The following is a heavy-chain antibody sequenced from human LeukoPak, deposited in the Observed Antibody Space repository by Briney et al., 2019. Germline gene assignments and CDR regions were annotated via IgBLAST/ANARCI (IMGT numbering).Heavy chain of an antibody. CDR3: AELGITMIGGV. J-gene: IGHJ6*04. V-gene: IGHV3-9*01. CDR1: GFSFDDYG. Sequence: GGSLRLSCAASGFSFDDYGMYWVRQAPGKGLEWVSGISWNSGNIDYADSVKGRFTISRDNAKNSLYLQMNSLRAEDTAVYYCAELGITMIGGVWGKGTTVTISS. D-gene: IGHD3-10*02. CDR2: ISWNSGNI.